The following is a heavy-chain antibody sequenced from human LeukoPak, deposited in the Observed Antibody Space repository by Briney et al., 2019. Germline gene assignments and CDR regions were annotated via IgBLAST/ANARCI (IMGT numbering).Heavy chain of an antibody. CDR3: ARHVTISGPYDASDI. D-gene: IGHD5-24*01. CDR1: GDSISSYY. V-gene: IGHV4-59*08. J-gene: IGHJ3*02. CDR2: IYYSGGT. Sequence: SETLSLTCTVSGDSISSYYWSWIRQPPGKGLEWIGYIYYSGGTDYNPSLKSRVTISVDTSKNQFSLKLRTVTAADTAVYYCARHVTISGPYDASDIWGQGTMVTVSP.